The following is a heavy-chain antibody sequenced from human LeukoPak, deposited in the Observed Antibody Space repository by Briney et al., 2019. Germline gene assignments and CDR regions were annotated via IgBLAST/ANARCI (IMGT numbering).Heavy chain of an antibody. D-gene: IGHD3-10*02. Sequence: ARSLTLSWAASGFTFDDYSMHWVRQPPGKGLEWVGGISWNRGSIGYAGSVKGRFITSRDNAKNSLYLQMNSRRAEDTAVYYCARGTMFPYYFDYWGQGTLVTVSS. CDR3: ARGTMFPYYFDY. CDR1: GFTFDDYS. CDR2: ISWNRGSI. J-gene: IGHJ4*02. V-gene: IGHV3-9*01.